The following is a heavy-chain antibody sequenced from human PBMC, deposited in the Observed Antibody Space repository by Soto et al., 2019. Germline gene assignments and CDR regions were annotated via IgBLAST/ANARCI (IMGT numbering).Heavy chain of an antibody. J-gene: IGHJ4*02. CDR3: AKAVTAMDYKFDY. V-gene: IGHV3-23*01. CDR1: GFTFSSYA. CDR2: ISGSGGSK. Sequence: EVQLLESGGGLVQPGGSLRLSCAASGFTFSSYAMSWVRQAPGKGLEWVSAISGSGGSKYYADSVKGRFTISRDNSKNTLYLQMNSLRAEDTAVYYCAKAVTAMDYKFDYWGQGTLVTVSS. D-gene: IGHD5-18*01.